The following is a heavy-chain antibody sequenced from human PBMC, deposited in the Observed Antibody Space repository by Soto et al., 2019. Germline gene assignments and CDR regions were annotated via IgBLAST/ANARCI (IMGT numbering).Heavy chain of an antibody. CDR3: ARGRSSEYNWFDP. V-gene: IGHV3-30-3*01. D-gene: IGHD3-10*01. Sequence: GGSLRLSCAASGFTFSSYAMHWVRQAPGKGLEWVAVISYDGSNKYYADSVKGRFTISRDNSKNTLYLQMNSLRAEDTAVYYCARGRSSEYNWFDPWGRGTLVTVS. CDR2: ISYDGSNK. CDR1: GFTFSSYA. J-gene: IGHJ5*02.